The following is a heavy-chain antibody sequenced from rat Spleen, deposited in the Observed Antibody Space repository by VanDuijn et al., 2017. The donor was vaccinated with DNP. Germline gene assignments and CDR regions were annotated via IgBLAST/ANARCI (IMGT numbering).Heavy chain of an antibody. CDR2: ISYDGGTA. V-gene: IGHV5-46*01. J-gene: IGHJ3*01. CDR3: ARGGRSYFDY. CDR1: GFTFSDFP. D-gene: IGHD1-11*01. Sequence: EVQLVESGGGLVQPGGSMKLSCAASGFTFSDFPMAWVRQTPTKGLEWFATISYDGGTAYYRHSVKGRFTISRDNAKSSLFLQMDSLRSEDTATYYCARGGRSYFDYWGQGTLVTVSS.